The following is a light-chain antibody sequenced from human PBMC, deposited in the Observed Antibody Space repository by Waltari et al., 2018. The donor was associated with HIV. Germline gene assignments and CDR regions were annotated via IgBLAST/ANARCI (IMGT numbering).Light chain of an antibody. Sequence: DIQLTQSPSFLSASVGDRVTITCRASQGISSYLAWYQQRPGKAPKLLTYAASTLQSGVPSRFSGSGSGTEFTLTISSLQPEDFATYYCQQLYSYPLTFGGGTKVAIK. CDR1: QGISSY. V-gene: IGKV1-9*01. CDR3: QQLYSYPLT. CDR2: AAS. J-gene: IGKJ4*01.